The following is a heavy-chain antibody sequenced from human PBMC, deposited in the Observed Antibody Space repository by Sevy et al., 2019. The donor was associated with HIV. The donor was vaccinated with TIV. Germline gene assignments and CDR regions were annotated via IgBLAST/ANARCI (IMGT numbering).Heavy chain of an antibody. CDR1: GFTFSSYS. V-gene: IGHV3-21*01. Sequence: VGSLRLSCAASGFTFSSYSMNWVRQAPGKGLEWVSSISSSSNYIYYADSVKGRFTISRDNAKNSLYLQMNSLRAEDTAVYYCARGRGYCSGGSCPSNMDVWGQGTTVTVSS. D-gene: IGHD2-15*01. J-gene: IGHJ6*02. CDR3: ARGRGYCSGGSCPSNMDV. CDR2: ISSSSNYI.